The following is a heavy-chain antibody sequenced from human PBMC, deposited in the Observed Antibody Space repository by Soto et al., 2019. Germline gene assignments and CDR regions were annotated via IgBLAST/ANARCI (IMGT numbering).Heavy chain of an antibody. CDR3: ARHLAAGDA. CDR2: VNPTGGST. J-gene: IGHJ5*02. Sequence: QVQLVQSGAEVKKPGASVRVSCKASGYTFTSYYIHWVRQAPGQGLEWMAIVNPTGGSTNYAQKIQGRVTVTFDTTTTTVFMELNSLRYEDTAVYYCARHLAAGDAWGQGPLVSVSS. V-gene: IGHV1-46*03. D-gene: IGHD6-25*01. CDR1: GYTFTSYY.